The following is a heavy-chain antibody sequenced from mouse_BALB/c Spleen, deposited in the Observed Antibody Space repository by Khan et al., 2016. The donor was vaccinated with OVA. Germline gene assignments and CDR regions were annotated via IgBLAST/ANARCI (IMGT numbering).Heavy chain of an antibody. Sequence: EVQLQESGPGLVKPSQSLSLTCTVAGYSITSDYAWNWIRQFPGNKLEWMGYISYSGSTGYNPSFKSRISITRDTSKSQFFLQLNSVTTEDTATYYCASELGRYYAMDYWGQGTSVTVSS. V-gene: IGHV3-2*02. J-gene: IGHJ4*01. CDR3: ASELGRYYAMDY. CDR2: ISYSGST. CDR1: GYSITSDYA. D-gene: IGHD4-1*01.